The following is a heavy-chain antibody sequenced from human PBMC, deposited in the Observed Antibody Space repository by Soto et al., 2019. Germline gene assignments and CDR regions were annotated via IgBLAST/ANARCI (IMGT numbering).Heavy chain of an antibody. CDR3: ARDLPVADAGNWFDP. CDR2: ISAYNGNT. CDR1: GYTFTSYG. V-gene: IGHV1-18*01. J-gene: IGHJ5*02. Sequence: GASVKVSCKASGYTFTSYGISWVRQAPGQGLEWMGCISAYNGNTNYAQKLQGRVTMTTDTSTSTAYMELRSLRSDDTAVYYCARDLPVADAGNWFDPWGQGTLVTVAS. D-gene: IGHD6-19*01.